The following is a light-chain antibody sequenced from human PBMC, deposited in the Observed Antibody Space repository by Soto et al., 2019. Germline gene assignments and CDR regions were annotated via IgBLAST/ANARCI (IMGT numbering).Light chain of an antibody. CDR1: RGISNY. V-gene: IGKV1-27*01. J-gene: IGKJ1*01. Sequence: DTQITQSPSSLSASEGDRVTIPCRASRGISNYVAWYQQKPGKVPKLLIYAASTLQSGVPSRFSGSGSGTDFTLTISSLQPADVAAYYCQKYNSATPWTFGQGTKVDIK. CDR2: AAS. CDR3: QKYNSATPWT.